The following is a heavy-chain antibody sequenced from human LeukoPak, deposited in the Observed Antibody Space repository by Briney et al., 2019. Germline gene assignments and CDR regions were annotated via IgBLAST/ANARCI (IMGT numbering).Heavy chain of an antibody. CDR3: ARSGSGYGSSYYYGMDV. J-gene: IGHJ6*02. CDR2: TSGSGGST. V-gene: IGHV3-23*01. Sequence: GGSLRLSCAASGFTFSSYAMSWVRQAPGKGLEWVSTTSGSGGSTYYADSVKSRFTISRDNSKNTLYLQMNSLRAEDTAVYYCARSGSGYGSSYYYGMDVWGQGTTVTVSS. CDR1: GFTFSSYA. D-gene: IGHD3-10*01.